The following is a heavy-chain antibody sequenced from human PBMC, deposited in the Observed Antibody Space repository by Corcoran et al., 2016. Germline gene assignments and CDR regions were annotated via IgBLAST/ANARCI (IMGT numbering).Heavy chain of an antibody. CDR3: ARGRVATPSGDPYYFDY. CDR2: IYYSGST. CDR1: GGSISSYY. Sequence: QVQLQESGPGLVKPSETLSLTCTVSGGSISSYYWSWIRQPPGKGLEWIGYIYYSGSTNYNPSLKSRVTISVDTSKNQFSLKLSSVTAADTAVYYCARGRVATPSGDPYYFDYWGQGTLVTVSS. J-gene: IGHJ4*02. V-gene: IGHV4-59*01. D-gene: IGHD5-12*01.